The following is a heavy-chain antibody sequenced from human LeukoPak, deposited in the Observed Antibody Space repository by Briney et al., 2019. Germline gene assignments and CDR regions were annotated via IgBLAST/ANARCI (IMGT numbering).Heavy chain of an antibody. J-gene: IGHJ4*02. V-gene: IGHV1-18*01. CDR1: GYTFTSYG. Sequence: VSVKVSCKASGYTFTSYGISWVRQAAGQGLEGMGWISAYNGNTQYAPKLQGRVTITTETSTSTAYIELRSLRSDDTAVYYCARGRTVFDYWGQGTLVTVSS. CDR2: ISAYNGNT. D-gene: IGHD1/OR15-1a*01. CDR3: ARGRTVFDY.